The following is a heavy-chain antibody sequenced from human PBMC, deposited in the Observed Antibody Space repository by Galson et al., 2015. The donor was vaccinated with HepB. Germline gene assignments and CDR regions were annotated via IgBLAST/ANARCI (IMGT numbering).Heavy chain of an antibody. V-gene: IGHV1-18*04. D-gene: IGHD2-21*01. J-gene: IGHJ3*02. CDR1: GYTFTSYG. CDR3: AKWALASMGDAFDI. CDR2: INPYNGNT. Sequence: SVKVSCKASGYTFTSYGISWVRQAPGQGLEWVGWINPYNGNTNYAQKLQGRVTMTTDTSTSTAYMELRSLRSDDTAVYYCAKWALASMGDAFDIWGQGTMVSVSS.